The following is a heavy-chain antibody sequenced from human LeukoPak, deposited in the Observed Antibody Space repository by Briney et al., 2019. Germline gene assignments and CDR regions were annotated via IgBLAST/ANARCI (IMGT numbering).Heavy chain of an antibody. Sequence: GGSLRLSCAASGFTFSSYGMHWVRQAPGKGLEWVAVIWYDGSNKYYADSVKGRLTISRDNSKNTLYLQMNSLRAEDTAVYSCPREMGLVGPPGFAYWGQGTLVTLSS. CDR1: GFTFSSYG. CDR2: IWYDGSNK. D-gene: IGHD1-26*01. J-gene: IGHJ4*02. V-gene: IGHV3-33*01. CDR3: PREMGLVGPPGFAY.